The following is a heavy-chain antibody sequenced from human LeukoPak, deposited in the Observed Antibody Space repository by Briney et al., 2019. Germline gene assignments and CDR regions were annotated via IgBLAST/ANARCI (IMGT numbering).Heavy chain of an antibody. D-gene: IGHD3-10*01. J-gene: IGHJ4*01. CDR3: ARAVYYSNYLGY. V-gene: IGHV3-74*01. CDR1: GFTFSNYW. Sequence: GGSLRLSCAASGFTFSNYWMQWVRQAPGKGLVWVSRINSDGSSTNYADSVKGRFTISRDNAKNTLYLQMNSLRAEDTAMYYCARAVYYSNYLGYWGQGTLVTVSS. CDR2: INSDGSST.